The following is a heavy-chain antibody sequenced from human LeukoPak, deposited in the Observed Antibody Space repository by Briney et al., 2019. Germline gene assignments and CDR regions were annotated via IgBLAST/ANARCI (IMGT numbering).Heavy chain of an antibody. V-gene: IGHV3-15*07. CDR1: GFTFSSYS. D-gene: IGHD4-17*01. CDR2: IKSKTDGGTT. CDR3: TTADGDYVTFDI. Sequence: GGSLRLSCAASGFTFSSYSMNWVRQAPGKGLEWVGRIKSKTDGGTTDYAAPVKGRFTISRDDSKNTLYLQMNSLKTEDTAVYYCTTADGDYVTFDIWGQGTMVTVSS. J-gene: IGHJ3*02.